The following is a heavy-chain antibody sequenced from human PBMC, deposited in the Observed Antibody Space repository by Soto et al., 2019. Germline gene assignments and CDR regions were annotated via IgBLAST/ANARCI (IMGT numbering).Heavy chain of an antibody. V-gene: IGHV3-7*05. CDR2: IKVDGSEK. CDR1: GFTFSNYW. J-gene: IGHJ4*02. CDR3: AGVAG. D-gene: IGHD6-13*01. Sequence: EVQLVESGGGLVQPGGSLRLSCAASGFTFSNYWMSWVRQAPGKGLEWVANIKVDGSEKYYVDSVKGRFTISRDNAKNPLYLKMNSLRAEAPAVYYGAGVAGRGKGTLVTVSS.